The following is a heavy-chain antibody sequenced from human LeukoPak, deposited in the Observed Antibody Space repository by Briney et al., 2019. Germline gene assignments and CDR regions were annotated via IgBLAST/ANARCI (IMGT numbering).Heavy chain of an antibody. V-gene: IGHV1-18*01. D-gene: IGHD3-22*01. CDR1: GYTFTSYG. J-gene: IGHJ3*02. CDR3: ARVRLDYYDSSGYPRVMGAFDI. CDR2: ISAYNGNT. Sequence: ASVKVSCKASGYTFTSYGICWVRQAPGQGLEWMGWISAYNGNTNYAQKLQGRVTMTTDTSTSTAYMELRSLRSDDTAVYYCARVRLDYYDSSGYPRVMGAFDIWGQGTMVTVSS.